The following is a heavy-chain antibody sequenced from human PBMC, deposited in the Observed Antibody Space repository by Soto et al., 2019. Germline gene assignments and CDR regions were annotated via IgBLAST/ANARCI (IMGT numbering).Heavy chain of an antibody. Sequence: QVQLVQSGAEVKQPGSSVKVSCKASGGTFSSYAISWVRQAPGQGLEWMGGIIPIFGTANYAQKFQGRVTITADESTSTAYMELSSLRSEDTAVYYCARSDTAMVLYYYYYGMDVWGQGTTVTVSS. J-gene: IGHJ6*02. V-gene: IGHV1-69*01. D-gene: IGHD5-18*01. CDR3: ARSDTAMVLYYYYYGMDV. CDR2: IIPIFGTA. CDR1: GGTFSSYA.